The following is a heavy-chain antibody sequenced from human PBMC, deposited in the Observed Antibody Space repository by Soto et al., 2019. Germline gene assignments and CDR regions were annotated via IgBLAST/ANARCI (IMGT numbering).Heavy chain of an antibody. D-gene: IGHD4-17*01. CDR2: IYYSGST. CDR1: GGSISSGGYY. Sequence: SDTLSLTCTVSGGSISSGGYYWSWIRQHPGKGLEWIGYIYYSGSTYYNPSLKSRVTISVDTSKNQFSLKLSSVTAADTTVYYCARGGWVTTPPSNWFDPWGQGTLVTVSS. J-gene: IGHJ5*02. CDR3: ARGGWVTTPPSNWFDP. V-gene: IGHV4-31*03.